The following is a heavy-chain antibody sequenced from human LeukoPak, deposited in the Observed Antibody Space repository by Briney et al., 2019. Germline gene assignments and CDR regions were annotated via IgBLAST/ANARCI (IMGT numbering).Heavy chain of an antibody. J-gene: IGHJ4*02. D-gene: IGHD5-18*01. V-gene: IGHV3-23*03. CDR1: GFTSNIYD. CDR3: ARGGNTFGLFDY. CDR2: IYRGGGT. Sequence: GGSLRLSCVASGFTSNIYDISWVRQAPGKGLEWVSVIYRGGGTYYADSVKGRFTISRDNSKNTLYLQMNSLRAEDTAIYYCARGGNTFGLFDYWGQGTLVTVSS.